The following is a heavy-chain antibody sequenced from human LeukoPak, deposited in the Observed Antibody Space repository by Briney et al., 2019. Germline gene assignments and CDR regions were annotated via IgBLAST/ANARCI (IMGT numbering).Heavy chain of an antibody. CDR3: ARVYSSTSGKNAFDI. D-gene: IGHD6-6*01. V-gene: IGHV3-30-3*01. CDR2: TSYDGSNK. Sequence: GGSLRLSCAASGFTFSSYAMHWVRQAPGKGPEWVAVTSYDGSNKYYADSVKGRFLISRDNAQNSLYLQMNSLRAEDTAVYYCARVYSSTSGKNAFDIWGQGTMVTVSS. CDR1: GFTFSSYA. J-gene: IGHJ3*02.